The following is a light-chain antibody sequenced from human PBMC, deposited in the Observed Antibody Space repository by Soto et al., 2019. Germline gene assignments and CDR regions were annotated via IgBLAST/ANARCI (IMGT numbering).Light chain of an antibody. J-gene: IGKJ1*01. CDR1: QSVSSNY. CDR3: QEYGSSPWT. CDR2: VAS. V-gene: IGKV3-20*01. Sequence: EIVLTQSPGTLSLSPGERATLSCRASQSVSSNYLAWYQQKPGQAPRPLIYVASSRATGIPDRFSGSGAGTDFTLTISRLASEDVAVYYCQEYGSSPWTFGQGTKVEIK.